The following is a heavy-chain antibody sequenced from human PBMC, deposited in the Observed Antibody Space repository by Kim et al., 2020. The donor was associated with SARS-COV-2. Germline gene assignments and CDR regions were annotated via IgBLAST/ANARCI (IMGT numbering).Heavy chain of an antibody. J-gene: IGHJ3*02. D-gene: IGHD3-22*01. CDR2: IYSGGST. V-gene: IGHV3-53*04. Sequence: GGSLRLSCAASGFTVSSNYMSWVRQAPGKGLEWVSLIYSGGSTYYADSVKGRFTISRHNSKNTLYLQMNSLRTEDTAVYYCASRSGSSGYYPAYAFDIWGQGTMVTVSS. CDR1: GFTVSSNY. CDR3: ASRSGSSGYYPAYAFDI.